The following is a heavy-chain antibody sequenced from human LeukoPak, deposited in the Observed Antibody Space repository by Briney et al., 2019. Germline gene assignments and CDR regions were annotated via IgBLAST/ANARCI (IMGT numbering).Heavy chain of an antibody. V-gene: IGHV1-2*02. Sequence: ASAKVSCKASGYTFTGFFLHWVRQAPGQGVEWIGWINPNSGDTKYAQKFQGRVTMTRDTSISTAYIELSRLRSDDTAVYYCATLLSNAAFDYWGQGTLVAVSS. CDR1: GYTFTGFF. D-gene: IGHD6-25*01. CDR2: INPNSGDT. CDR3: ATLLSNAAFDY. J-gene: IGHJ4*02.